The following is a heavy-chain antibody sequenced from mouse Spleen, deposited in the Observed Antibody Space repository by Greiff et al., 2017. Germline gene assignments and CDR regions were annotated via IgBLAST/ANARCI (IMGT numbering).Heavy chain of an antibody. Sequence: VMLVESGAELARPGASVKMSCKASGYTFTSYTMHWVKQRPGQGLEWIGYINPSSGYTKYNQKFKDKATLTADKSSSTAYMQLSSLTSEDSAVYYCARWENSYYSYGEGYWGQGTTLTVSS. CDR1: GYTFTSYT. CDR3: ARWENSYYSYGEGY. CDR2: INPSSGYT. V-gene: IGHV1-4*01. D-gene: IGHD2-12*01. J-gene: IGHJ2*01.